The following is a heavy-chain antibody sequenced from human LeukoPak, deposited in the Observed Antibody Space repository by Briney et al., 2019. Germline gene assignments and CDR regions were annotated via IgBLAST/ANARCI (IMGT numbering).Heavy chain of an antibody. V-gene: IGHV3-15*01. J-gene: IGHJ4*02. CDR3: TTDLGTYYHGSQRLIPIDY. CDR2: IKSKTDGETT. D-gene: IGHD3-10*01. CDR1: GFTFSSYW. Sequence: PGGSLRLSCAGSGFTFSSYWMSWVRQAPGKGLEWIGRIKSKTDGETTNYAEPVRGRFTISRDDSKSAVYLQMNSLKIEDTAVYYCTTDLGTYYHGSQRLIPIDYWGQGTLVTVSS.